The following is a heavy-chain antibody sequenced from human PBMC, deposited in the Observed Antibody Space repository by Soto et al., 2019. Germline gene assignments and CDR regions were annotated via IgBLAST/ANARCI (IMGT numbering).Heavy chain of an antibody. D-gene: IGHD4-17*01. CDR3: ARRYGALFDY. CDR2: IYYSGST. CDR1: GGSISSYY. Sequence: QVQLQESGPGLVKPSETLSLTCTVSGGSISSYYWSWIRQPPGKGLEWIGYIYYSGSTNYNPSLKSRVTISVDTSKNQFSPKLSSVTAADTAVYYCARRYGALFDYWGQGTLVTVSS. J-gene: IGHJ4*02. V-gene: IGHV4-59*08.